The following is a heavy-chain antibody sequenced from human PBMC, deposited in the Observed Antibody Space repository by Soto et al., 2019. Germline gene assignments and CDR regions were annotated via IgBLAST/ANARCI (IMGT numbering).Heavy chain of an antibody. CDR1: GGSFSGYY. J-gene: IGHJ6*02. CDR2: INHSGST. Sequence: PSETLSLTCAVYGGSFSGYYWSWIRQPPGKGLEWIGEINHSGSTNYNPSLKSRVTISVDTSKNQLSMKLSSVTAADTAVYYCARDQVVYYDSSGPHPGYYYYGMDVWGQGTTVTVSS. CDR3: ARDQVVYYDSSGPHPGYYYYGMDV. D-gene: IGHD3-22*01. V-gene: IGHV4-34*01.